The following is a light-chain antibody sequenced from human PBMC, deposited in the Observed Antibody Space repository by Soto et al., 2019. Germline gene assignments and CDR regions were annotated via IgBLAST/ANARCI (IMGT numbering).Light chain of an antibody. Sequence: QSVLTXPASVSGSPGESITISCTGTSSDVGTYNLVTWYQQHPGRVPKLILYEGNKRPTGVSSRFSASKSGNTASLTISGLQAEDEADYFCCSYAPSRTLLFGGGTKVTVL. CDR1: SSDVGTYNL. J-gene: IGLJ2*01. CDR2: EGN. CDR3: CSYAPSRTLL. V-gene: IGLV2-23*01.